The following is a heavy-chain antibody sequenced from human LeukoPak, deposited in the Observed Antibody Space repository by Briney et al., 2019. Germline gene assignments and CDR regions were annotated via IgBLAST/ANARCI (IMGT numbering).Heavy chain of an antibody. V-gene: IGHV3-23*03. CDR1: GCTFSSYA. J-gene: IGHJ4*02. Sequence: PGGSLRLSCAASGCTFSSYAMSWVRQAPGKGLEWVSVLYSDGNTKYADSVQGRFTISRDNSKNTLYLEMNSLSPDDTAVYYCARGVEPLAANTLAYWGQGTLVTVSS. CDR2: LYSDGNT. D-gene: IGHD1-14*01. CDR3: ARGVEPLAANTLAY.